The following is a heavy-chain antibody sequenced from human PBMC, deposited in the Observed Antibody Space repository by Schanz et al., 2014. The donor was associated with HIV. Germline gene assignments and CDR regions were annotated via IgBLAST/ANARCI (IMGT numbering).Heavy chain of an antibody. Sequence: QVQLVQSGAEVKKPGSSVKVSCKASGGTFSSFAISWVRQAPGQGLEWMGQINPPGTSTRLAQKFHSRVTMTRDTATSTVYMELNSLRSEDTAVYYCARDQGGLRPTAFDYWGQGALVTVSS. CDR3: ARDQGGLRPTAFDY. D-gene: IGHD3-16*01. J-gene: IGHJ4*02. CDR2: INPPGTST. CDR1: GGTFSSFA. V-gene: IGHV1-46*01.